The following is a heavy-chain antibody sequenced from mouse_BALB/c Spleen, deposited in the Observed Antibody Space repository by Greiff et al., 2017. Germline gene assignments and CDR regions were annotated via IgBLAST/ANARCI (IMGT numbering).Heavy chain of an antibody. D-gene: IGHD1-1*02. J-gene: IGHJ1*01. CDR3: ARWGGNPWYFDV. CDR1: GDSITSGY. V-gene: IGHV3-8*02. CDR2: ISYSGST. Sequence: EVKLMESGPSLVKPSQTLSLTCSVTGDSITSGYWNWIRKFPGNKLEYMGYISYSGSTYYNPSLKSRISITRDTSKNQYYLQLNSVTTEDTATYYCARWGGNPWYFDVWGAGTTVTVSS.